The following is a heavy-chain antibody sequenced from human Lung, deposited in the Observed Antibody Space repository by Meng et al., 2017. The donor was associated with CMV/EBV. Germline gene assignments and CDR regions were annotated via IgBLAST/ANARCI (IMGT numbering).Heavy chain of an antibody. Sequence: VQLQESGPGLVKPSQTVSLSCAVSGDSITTSDYLRNWIRKPPGRGLEWVGYIYGTGFTSYNPSLKSRITISLDPSKNQVSLHLNSVTAADTAVYYCARVIVTTDRFDSWGQGTLVTVSS. J-gene: IGHJ4*02. CDR1: GDSITTSDYL. CDR2: IYGTGFT. V-gene: IGHV4-30-4*01. CDR3: ARVIVTTDRFDS. D-gene: IGHD4-17*01.